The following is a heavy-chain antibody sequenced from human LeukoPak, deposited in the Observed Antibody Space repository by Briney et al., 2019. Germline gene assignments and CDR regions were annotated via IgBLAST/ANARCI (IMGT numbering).Heavy chain of an antibody. CDR3: ARHCSSTSCLSNYYGMDV. J-gene: IGHJ6*02. CDR1: GFTFSSYE. V-gene: IGHV3-48*03. Sequence: GGSLRLSCAASGFTFSSYEMNWVRQAPGKGLEWVSYISSSGSTIYYADSVKGRFTISRDNAKNSLYLQTNSLRAEDTAVYYCARHCSSTSCLSNYYGMDVWGQETTVTVSS. CDR2: ISSSGSTI. D-gene: IGHD2-2*01.